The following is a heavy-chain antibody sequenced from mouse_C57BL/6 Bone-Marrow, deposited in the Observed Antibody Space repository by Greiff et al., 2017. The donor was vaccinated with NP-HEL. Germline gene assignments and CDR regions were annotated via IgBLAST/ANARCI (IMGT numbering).Heavy chain of an antibody. J-gene: IGHJ3*01. CDR3: TRRDLYYGSRGIWFAY. CDR1: GYTFTSYW. Sequence: EVQLQQSGTVLARPGASVKMSCKTSGYTFTSYWLHWVKQRPGQGLEWIGAIYPGNSDTSYNQKFKGKAKLTAVTSASTAYMELSSLTNEDSAVYYCTRRDLYYGSRGIWFAYWGQGTLVTVSA. V-gene: IGHV1-5*01. CDR2: IYPGNSDT. D-gene: IGHD1-1*01.